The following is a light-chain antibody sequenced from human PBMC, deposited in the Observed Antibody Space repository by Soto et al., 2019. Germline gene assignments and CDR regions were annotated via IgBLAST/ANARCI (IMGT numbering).Light chain of an antibody. CDR3: QQYSAYPYT. J-gene: IGKJ2*01. CDR1: QSISHW. CDR2: DAS. Sequence: DIQMTQSPSTLSAFVGDTVTITCRASQSISHWLAWYQQRPGRAPKLLLYDASSLESGVPSRFSGSGSGTEFTLTISSLQPDDFATYYCQQYSAYPYTFGQGTQLEIK. V-gene: IGKV1-5*01.